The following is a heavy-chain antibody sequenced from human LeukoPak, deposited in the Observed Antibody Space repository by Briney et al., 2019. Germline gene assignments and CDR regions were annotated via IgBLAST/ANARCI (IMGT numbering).Heavy chain of an antibody. Sequence: KPSETLSLTCAVYGGSFSGNYWSWVRQPPGKGLEWIGEINHRGNTNYNPSLKSRVTISVDTSKNQFSLKLRSVTAADTAVYYCARVPESVGINYFDSWGQGTQVTVSS. D-gene: IGHD1-1*01. CDR1: GGSFSGNY. J-gene: IGHJ4*02. CDR2: INHRGNT. CDR3: ARVPESVGINYFDS. V-gene: IGHV4-34*01.